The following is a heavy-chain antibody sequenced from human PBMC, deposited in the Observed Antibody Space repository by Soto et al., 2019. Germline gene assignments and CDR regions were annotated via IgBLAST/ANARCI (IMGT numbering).Heavy chain of an antibody. J-gene: IGHJ6*02. CDR1: GVTFSSYA. CDR2: IIPIFGTA. D-gene: IGHD2-2*01. V-gene: IGHV1-69*06. CDR3: ARAVVPAVYYYDGMDV. Sequence: PVKDSCKASGVTFSSYAISWVRQAPVQVLDWIGGIIPIFGTANYAQKFQGRVTITADKSTSTAYMELSSLRSEDTAVYYCARAVVPAVYYYDGMDVWGQGTTVPVSS.